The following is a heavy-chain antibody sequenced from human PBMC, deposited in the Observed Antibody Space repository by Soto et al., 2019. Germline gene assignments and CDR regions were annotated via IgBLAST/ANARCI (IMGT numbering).Heavy chain of an antibody. D-gene: IGHD3-22*01. Sequence: SVKVSCKASGYTFTSYGISWVRQAPGQGLEWMGWISAYNGNTNYAQKLQGRVTMTTDTSTSTAYMELRSLRSDDTAVYYCARDRGYYDSSGYYVDYWGQGTLVTVSS. J-gene: IGHJ4*02. CDR1: GYTFTSYG. V-gene: IGHV1-18*04. CDR2: ISAYNGNT. CDR3: ARDRGYYDSSGYYVDY.